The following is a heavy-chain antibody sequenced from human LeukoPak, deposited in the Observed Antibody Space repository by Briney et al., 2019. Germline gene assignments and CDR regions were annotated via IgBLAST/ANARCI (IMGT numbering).Heavy chain of an antibody. D-gene: IGHD4-17*01. CDR1: GYTFTSYY. V-gene: IGHV1-46*01. CDR3: ARDYGDYGYFQH. CDR2: INPSGGST. J-gene: IGHJ1*01. Sequence: ASVKVSCKASGYTFTSYYMHWVRQAPGQGLEWMGIINPSGGSTSYAQKFQGRVTMTRDTSTSTVYMELSSLRSEDTAVYYCARDYGDYGYFQHWGQGTLVTASS.